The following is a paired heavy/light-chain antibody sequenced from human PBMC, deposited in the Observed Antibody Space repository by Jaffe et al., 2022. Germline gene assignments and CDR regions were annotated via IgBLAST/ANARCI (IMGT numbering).Light chain of an antibody. J-gene: IGKJ4*01. CDR3: QQYNSWPLT. Sequence: EIVMTQSPATLSVSPGERATLSCRASQSVSSNLAWYQQKPGQAPRLLIYGASTRATGIPARFSGSGSGTEFTLTISSLQSEDFAVYYCQQYNSWPLTFGEGTKVEIK. CDR1: QSVSSN. CDR2: GAS. V-gene: IGKV3-15*01.
Heavy chain of an antibody. Sequence: QVQLVESGGGVVQPGGSLRLSCAASGFSFSTYGMHWVRQAPGKGLQWVAYIQYAGNNQYYADSVKGRFTISRDNSKNTLYLEMNSLRAEDTAVYYCAKKGGNSDYFDYWGQGTLVTVSS. CDR2: IQYAGNNQ. CDR1: GFSFSTYG. V-gene: IGHV3-30*02. J-gene: IGHJ4*02. CDR3: AKKGGNSDYFDY. D-gene: IGHD3-16*01.